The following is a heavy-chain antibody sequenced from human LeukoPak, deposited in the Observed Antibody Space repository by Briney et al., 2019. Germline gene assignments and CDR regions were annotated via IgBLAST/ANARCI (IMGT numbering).Heavy chain of an antibody. CDR2: ISWNSGGI. V-gene: IGHV3-9*01. D-gene: IGHD4-17*01. CDR3: AKGWAYGDYGGPED. J-gene: IGHJ4*02. CDR1: GFTFDDYA. Sequence: PGRSLRLSCAASGFTFDDYAMHWVRQAPGKGLEWVSGISWNSGGIGYADSVKGRFTISRDNAKNSLYLQMNSLRAEDTALYYCAKGWAYGDYGGPEDWGQGTLVTVSS.